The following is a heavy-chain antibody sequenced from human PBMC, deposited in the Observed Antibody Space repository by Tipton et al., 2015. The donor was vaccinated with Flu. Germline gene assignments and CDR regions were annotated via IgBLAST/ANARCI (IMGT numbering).Heavy chain of an antibody. CDR2: IYFTGST. CDR1: GGSISSHY. D-gene: IGHD3-3*01. V-gene: IGHV4-59*11. J-gene: IGHJ4*02. CDR3: AGDTIFGVAH. Sequence: TLSLTCTVSGGSISSHYWSWIRQPPGKGLEWIGYIYFTGSTNYNPSLKSRVTISVDMSKNQFSLKLTSVTAADTAVYYCAGDTIFGVAHWGQGTLVTVSS.